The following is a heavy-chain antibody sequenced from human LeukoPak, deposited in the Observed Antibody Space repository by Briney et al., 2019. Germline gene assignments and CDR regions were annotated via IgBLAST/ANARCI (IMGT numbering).Heavy chain of an antibody. V-gene: IGHV3-23*01. Sequence: PGGSLRLSCAASGFTFSSYAMNWVRQAPGKGLEWVSAISDSGGSTYYADSVKGRFTISRDNSKNTLYLQMNSLRAEDTAVYYCARVHLYSSSSPIDYWGQGTLVTVSS. J-gene: IGHJ4*02. D-gene: IGHD6-6*01. CDR3: ARVHLYSSSSPIDY. CDR1: GFTFSSYA. CDR2: ISDSGGST.